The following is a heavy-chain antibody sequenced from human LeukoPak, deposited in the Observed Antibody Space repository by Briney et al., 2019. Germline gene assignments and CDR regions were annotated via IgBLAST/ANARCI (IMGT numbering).Heavy chain of an antibody. CDR2: IYYSGST. V-gene: IGHV4-59*01. CDR3: ARSWIATRPGYKDR. Sequence: SETLSLTCTVSGGSISSYYWSWIRQPPGKGQEWIGYIYYSGSTNYNPSLKSRVTISVDTSKNQFSLKLSSVTAADTAVYYCARSWIATRPGYKDRWGKRTTVNVSS. D-gene: IGHD6-6*01. J-gene: IGHJ6*03. CDR1: GGSISSYY.